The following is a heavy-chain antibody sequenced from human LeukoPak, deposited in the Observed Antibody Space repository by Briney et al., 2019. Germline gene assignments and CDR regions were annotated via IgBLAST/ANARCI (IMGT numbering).Heavy chain of an antibody. CDR1: GGSISSSSYY. CDR3: AREIWYYYDSSGESFDY. Sequence: IPSETLSLTCTVSGGSISSSSYYWGWIRQPPGKGLEWIGSIYYSGSTYYNPSLKSRVTISIDTSKNQFSLKLSSVTAADTAVYYCAREIWYYYDSSGESFDYWGQGTLVTVSS. D-gene: IGHD3-22*01. CDR2: IYYSGST. J-gene: IGHJ4*02. V-gene: IGHV4-39*01.